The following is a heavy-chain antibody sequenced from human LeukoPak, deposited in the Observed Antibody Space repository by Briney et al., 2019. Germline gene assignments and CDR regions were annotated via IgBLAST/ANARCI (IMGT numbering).Heavy chain of an antibody. CDR1: RYTFTRYY. D-gene: IGHD1-1*01. Sequence: ASVNVSCKSSRYTFTRYYMHWVRQAPSQGLEWMGIIDSSGGSTSYAQKFHGRATMTRHTSTSTVYIDLSSLRSEETAVYYCARDKSGTTQGDSFYWGQGTQVTVSS. CDR2: IDSSGGST. CDR3: ARDKSGTTQGDSFY. V-gene: IGHV1-46*01. J-gene: IGHJ4*02.